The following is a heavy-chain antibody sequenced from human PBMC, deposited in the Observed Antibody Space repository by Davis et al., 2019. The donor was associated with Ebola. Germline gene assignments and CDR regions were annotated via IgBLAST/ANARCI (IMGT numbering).Heavy chain of an antibody. CDR1: GYTFTSYG. J-gene: IGHJ2*01. CDR3: ARGPYVAVAENRYFDL. CDR2: ISGYNGNT. V-gene: IGHV1-18*01. D-gene: IGHD6-19*01. Sequence: AASVPVSCQASGYTFTSYGLSWVRQAPGQGLEWMGWISGYNGNTNYAQNLQGRVTMTTDTSTSTAYMELSRLRSDDTAVYYCARGPYVAVAENRYFDLWGRGTLVTVSS.